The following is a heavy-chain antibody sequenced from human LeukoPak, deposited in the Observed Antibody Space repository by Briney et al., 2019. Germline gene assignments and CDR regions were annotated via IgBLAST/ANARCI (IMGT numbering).Heavy chain of an antibody. D-gene: IGHD1-26*01. V-gene: IGHV3-15*01. CDR3: TSLPKWELLMGGYFDY. CDR2: IKSKTDGGTT. J-gene: IGHJ4*02. CDR1: GFTFSNAW. Sequence: GGSLRLSCAASGFTFSNAWMSWVRQAPGKGLEWVGRIKSKTDGGTTDYAAPVKGRFTISGDDSKNTLYLQMNSLKTEDTAVYYCTSLPKWELLMGGYFDYWGQGTLVTVSS.